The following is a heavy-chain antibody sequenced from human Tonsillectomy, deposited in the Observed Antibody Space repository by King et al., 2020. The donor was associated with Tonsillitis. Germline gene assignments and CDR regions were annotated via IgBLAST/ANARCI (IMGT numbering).Heavy chain of an antibody. J-gene: IGHJ6*04. CDR3: VTISDFWSGFSTGLDV. CDR2: ISSSRTTI. CDR1: GFTFSGYS. Sequence: DVQLVESGGGLVQPGGSLRLSCAGSGFTFSGYSLNWVRQAPGKGLEWISYISSSRTTIYYADAVKGRFTISRNSDKNSLYLQMNSLRVGDIATFYCVTISDFWSGFSTGLDVWGKGTTATAPS. V-gene: IGHV3-48*01. D-gene: IGHD3-3*01.